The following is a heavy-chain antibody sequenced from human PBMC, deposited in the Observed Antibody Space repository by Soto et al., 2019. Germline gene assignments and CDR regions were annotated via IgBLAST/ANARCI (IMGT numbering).Heavy chain of an antibody. CDR3: AREGTYCGGDCYFDY. CDR2: IYYSGST. D-gene: IGHD2-21*02. CDR1: GGSISSGGYY. J-gene: IGHJ4*02. Sequence: QVQLQESGPGLVKPSQTLSLTRTVSGGSISSGGYYWSWIRQHPGKGLEWIGYIYYSGSTYYNPSLKSRVTISVDPSKNQCSLKLSSVTAADTAVYYCAREGTYCGGDCYFDYWGQGTLVTVSS. V-gene: IGHV4-31*03.